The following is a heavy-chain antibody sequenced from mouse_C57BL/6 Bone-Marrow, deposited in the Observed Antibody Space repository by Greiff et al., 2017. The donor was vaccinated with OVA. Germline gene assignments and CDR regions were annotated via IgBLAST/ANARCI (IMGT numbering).Heavy chain of an antibody. CDR3: ARESPYYYGSSYLYYFDY. J-gene: IGHJ2*01. CDR1: GFTFSDYY. V-gene: IGHV5-16*01. Sequence: EVQVVESEGGLVQPGSSMKLSCTASGFTFSDYYMAWVRQVPEKGLEWVANINYDGSSTYYLDSLKSRFIISRDNAKNILYLQMSSLKSEDTATYYCARESPYYYGSSYLYYFDYWGQGTTLTVSS. D-gene: IGHD1-1*01. CDR2: INYDGSST.